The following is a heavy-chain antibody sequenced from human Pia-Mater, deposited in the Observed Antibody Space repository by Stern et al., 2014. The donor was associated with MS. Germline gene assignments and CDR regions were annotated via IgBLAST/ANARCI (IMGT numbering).Heavy chain of an antibody. CDR2: INPKSGGT. V-gene: IGHV1-2*06. J-gene: IGHJ4*02. Sequence: VQLVESGAEVKKPGASVKVSCKASGYTFTGFYMHWVRQAPGQGLEWMGRINPKSGGTNYAQKFQGRVTMTRETAISTAYMELSRLRSDDTAVYYCARWGSTVTNYYFDYWGQGTLVTVSS. CDR3: ARWGSTVTNYYFDY. CDR1: GYTFTGFY. D-gene: IGHD4-17*01.